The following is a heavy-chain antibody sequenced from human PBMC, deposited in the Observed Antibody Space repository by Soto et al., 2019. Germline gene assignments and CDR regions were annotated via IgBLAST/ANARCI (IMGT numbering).Heavy chain of an antibody. Sequence: NPSETLSLTCAVSGGSISSGGYSWSWIRQPPGKGLEWIGYIYHSGSTYYNPSLKSRVTISVDRSKNQFSLKLSSVTAADTAVYYCARASMVRGVIMGWFDPWGQGTLVTVSS. CDR3: ARASMVRGVIMGWFDP. CDR2: IYHSGST. D-gene: IGHD3-10*01. V-gene: IGHV4-30-2*01. CDR1: GGSISSGGYS. J-gene: IGHJ5*02.